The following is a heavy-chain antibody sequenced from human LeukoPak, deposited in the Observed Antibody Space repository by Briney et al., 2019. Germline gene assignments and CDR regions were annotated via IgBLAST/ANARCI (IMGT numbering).Heavy chain of an antibody. CDR3: ARRGRGNDPTLGYDY. V-gene: IGHV4-59*08. D-gene: IGHD1-1*01. CDR1: GGSITSYY. CDR2: IYYSESP. Sequence: SETLSLTCTVSGGSITSYYLSWIRQPPGKGLECIGYIYYSESPNYNPSLKSRVAISIDTSKNQFSLKLTSVTAADTAVYYCARRGRGNDPTLGYDYWGQGTLVTVSS. J-gene: IGHJ4*02.